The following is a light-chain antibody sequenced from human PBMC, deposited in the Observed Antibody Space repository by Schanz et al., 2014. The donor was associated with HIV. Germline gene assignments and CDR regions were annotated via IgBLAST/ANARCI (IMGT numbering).Light chain of an antibody. V-gene: IGKV1-5*03. Sequence: DIQMTQSPSTLSASVGDRVTIACRASQNIGNSLAWFQLKPGRAPKLLIYSASSLHTGVPSTFSGSGSGTEFALTINSLQPDDFATYYCQQYNSFSSTFGQGTKLEIK. J-gene: IGKJ2*01. CDR3: QQYNSFSST. CDR2: SAS. CDR1: QNIGNS.